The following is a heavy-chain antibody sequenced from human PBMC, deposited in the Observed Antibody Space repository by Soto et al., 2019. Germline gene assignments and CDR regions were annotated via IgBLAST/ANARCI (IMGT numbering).Heavy chain of an antibody. CDR3: ARGHDFWSGYTPQYYYGMDV. CDR1: GYTLTVYY. J-gene: IGHJ6*02. D-gene: IGHD3-3*01. CDR2: INPNSGGT. Sequence: ASVKVSCKASGYTLTVYYMHWVRQAPGQGLEWMGWINPNSGGTNYAQKFQGWVTMTRDTSISTAYMELSSLKSDDTAVYYCARGHDFWSGYTPQYYYGMDVWGQGTTVTVSS. V-gene: IGHV1-2*04.